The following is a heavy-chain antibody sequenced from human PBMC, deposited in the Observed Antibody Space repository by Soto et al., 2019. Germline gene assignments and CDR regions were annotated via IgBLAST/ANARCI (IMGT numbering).Heavy chain of an antibody. Sequence: QVQLVQSGAEVKKPGASVKVSCKASGYTFTSYYMHWVRQAPGQGLEWMGIINPSGGSTSYAQKFQGRVTMTRDTSTSTVYMELSSLRSEDTAVYDCARESVDIVATTRVSGGMDVWGQGTTVTVSS. CDR1: GYTFTSYY. J-gene: IGHJ6*02. V-gene: IGHV1-46*01. D-gene: IGHD5-12*01. CDR3: ARESVDIVATTRVSGGMDV. CDR2: INPSGGST.